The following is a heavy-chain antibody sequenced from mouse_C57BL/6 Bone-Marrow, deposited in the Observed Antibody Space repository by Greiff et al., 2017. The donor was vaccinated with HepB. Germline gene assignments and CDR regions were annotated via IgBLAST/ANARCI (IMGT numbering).Heavy chain of an antibody. D-gene: IGHD1-1*01. CDR2: IDPENGDT. Sequence: VQLKQSGAELVRPGASVKLSCTASGFNIKDDYMHWVKQRPEQGLEWIGWIDPENGDTEYASKFQGKATITADTSSNTAYLQLSSLTSEDTAVYYCTPYYYGGAMDYWGQGTSVTVSS. CDR3: TPYYYGGAMDY. J-gene: IGHJ4*01. V-gene: IGHV14-4*01. CDR1: GFNIKDDY.